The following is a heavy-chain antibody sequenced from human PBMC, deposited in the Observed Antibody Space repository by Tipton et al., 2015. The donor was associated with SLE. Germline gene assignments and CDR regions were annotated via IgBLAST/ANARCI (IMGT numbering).Heavy chain of an antibody. D-gene: IGHD4-23*01. CDR2: INHSGST. Sequence: TLSLTCAVYGGSFSGYYWSWIRQPPGKGLEWIGEINHSGSTNYNPSLKSRVTISVDTSKNQFSLKLSSVTAADTAVYYCARDRSGSAVGWFDPWGQGTLVTVSS. CDR1: GGSFSGYY. V-gene: IGHV4-34*01. J-gene: IGHJ5*02. CDR3: ARDRSGSAVGWFDP.